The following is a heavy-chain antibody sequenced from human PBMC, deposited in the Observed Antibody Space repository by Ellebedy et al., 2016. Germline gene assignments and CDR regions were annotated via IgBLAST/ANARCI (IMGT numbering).Heavy chain of an antibody. V-gene: IGHV4-34*01. CDR3: ARDFALQGVGATPHLY. J-gene: IGHJ4*02. D-gene: IGHD1-26*01. Sequence: SETLSLXXAVYGGSLSGYYWSWIRQPPGKGLEWIGEINHSGSTNYNPSLNSRVTISVDTSKNQFSLKLSSVTAADTAVYYCARDFALQGVGATPHLYWGQGTLVTVSS. CDR1: GGSLSGYY. CDR2: INHSGST.